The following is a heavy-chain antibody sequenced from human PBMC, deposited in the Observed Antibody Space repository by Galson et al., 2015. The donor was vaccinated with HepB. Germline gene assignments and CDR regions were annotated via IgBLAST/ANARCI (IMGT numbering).Heavy chain of an antibody. CDR2: VYWDDDK. D-gene: IGHD4-23*01. CDR3: AHSGEYGGTDY. V-gene: IGHV2-5*02. CDR1: VFSLSTSGVG. Sequence: PALVKPTQTLTLTCTFSVFSLSTSGVGLGWIRQPPGKALEWLALVYWDDDKRYSPSLKTRLTITEDTSKNQVVLTMTNMDPVDTATYYCAHSGEYGGTDYWGQGTLVTVSS. J-gene: IGHJ4*02.